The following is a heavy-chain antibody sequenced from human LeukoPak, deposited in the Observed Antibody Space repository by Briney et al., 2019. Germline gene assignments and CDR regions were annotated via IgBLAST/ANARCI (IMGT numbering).Heavy chain of an antibody. CDR3: ARHFGRWLQLNYIVDY. J-gene: IGHJ4*02. V-gene: IGHV4-34*01. D-gene: IGHD5-24*01. CDR1: AGSFSGYY. CDR2: IDHTGST. Sequence: SETLSLTCAVNAGSFSGYYWIWIRQPPGMGLEWIGEIDHTGSTNYNPSLKSRVTISAEASRNQFSLKLSSVTAADTAVYYCARHFGRWLQLNYIVDYWGQGTLVTVSS.